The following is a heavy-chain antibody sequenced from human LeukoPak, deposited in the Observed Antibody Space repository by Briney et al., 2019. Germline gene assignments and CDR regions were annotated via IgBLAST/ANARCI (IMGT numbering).Heavy chain of an antibody. CDR2: ISTYNGNT. J-gene: IGHJ4*02. CDR3: ASLWFGEFPVDY. Sequence: ASVKVSCKASGYTFNSYAISWVRQAPGQGLEWMGWISTYNGNTHYAQKLQGRVTMTTDTSTNTAYMELRSLRSDDTAVYYCASLWFGEFPVDYWGQGTLVTVSS. D-gene: IGHD3-10*01. CDR1: GYTFNSYA. V-gene: IGHV1-18*01.